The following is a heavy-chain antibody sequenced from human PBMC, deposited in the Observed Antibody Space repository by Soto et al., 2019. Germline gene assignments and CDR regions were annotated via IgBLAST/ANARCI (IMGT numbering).Heavy chain of an antibody. Sequence: GGSLRLSCEASGFRFRSYWMSWVRQAPGMGLEWVANIKQDGSEKYYVDSVKGRFTISRDNARNSLYLQMNSLRAEDTAVYFCAKDGPDDSSGYFSFDYWGQGSLVIVSS. J-gene: IGHJ4*02. CDR2: IKQDGSEK. CDR1: GFRFRSYW. V-gene: IGHV3-7*03. CDR3: AKDGPDDSSGYFSFDY. D-gene: IGHD3-22*01.